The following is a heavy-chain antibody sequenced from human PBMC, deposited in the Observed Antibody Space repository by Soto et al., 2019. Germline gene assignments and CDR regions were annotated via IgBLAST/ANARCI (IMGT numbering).Heavy chain of an antibody. CDR3: AREPISTPRGVTQVDP. V-gene: IGHV4-31*03. CDR2: IYNSGTT. D-gene: IGHD3-10*01. Sequence: QVRLQESGPGLVRPSQTLSLTCNVPGAPISSGGFYWSWIRQHPGKDPERIGYIYNSGTTFYNPSLGSRVTMSLDAAKNHFSLELRSVTVADTAVYYCAREPISTPRGVTQVDPWGQGTQVTVSS. J-gene: IGHJ5*02. CDR1: GAPISSGGFY.